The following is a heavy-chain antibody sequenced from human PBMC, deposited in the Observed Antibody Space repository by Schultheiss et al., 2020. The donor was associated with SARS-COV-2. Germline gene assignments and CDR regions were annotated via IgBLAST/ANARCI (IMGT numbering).Heavy chain of an antibody. CDR3: AKGGLGSSWPHYYYGMDV. J-gene: IGHJ6*02. V-gene: IGHV3-23*01. D-gene: IGHD6-13*01. CDR1: GFTFSSYS. CDR2: ISGSGVST. Sequence: GESLKISCAASGFTFSSYSMNWVRQAPGKGLEWVSAISGSGVSTYYADSVKGRFTISRDNFENTVYLQMYSLRAEDTALYYCAKGGLGSSWPHYYYGMDVWGQGTTVTVSS.